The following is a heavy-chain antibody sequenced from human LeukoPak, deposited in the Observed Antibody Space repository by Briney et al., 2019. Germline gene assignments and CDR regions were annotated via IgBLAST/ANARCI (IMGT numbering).Heavy chain of an antibody. J-gene: IGHJ3*02. CDR1: GFTFSSNA. CDR2: ISGSGGSL. V-gene: IGHV3-23*01. CDR3: AKERWTTTAFDI. D-gene: IGHD3/OR15-3a*01. Sequence: GGSLRLSCAASGFTFSSNAMSWVRQAPGKGLEWVSTISGSGGSLYYADSVKGRFTISRDKSKNTVYLQMNSLRAEDTAVYYCAKERWTTTAFDIWGQGTMVTVSS.